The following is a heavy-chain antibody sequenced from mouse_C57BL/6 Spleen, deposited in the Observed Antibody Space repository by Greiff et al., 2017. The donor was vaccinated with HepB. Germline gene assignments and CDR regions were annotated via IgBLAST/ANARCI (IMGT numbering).Heavy chain of an antibody. CDR1: GYTFTSYD. J-gene: IGHJ2*01. V-gene: IGHV1-85*01. D-gene: IGHD2-3*01. CDR2: IYPRDGST. Sequence: VMLVESGPELVKPGASVKLSCKASGYTFTSYDINWVKQRPGQGLEWIGWIYPRDGSTKYNEKFKGKATLTVDKSSSTAYMELHSLTSEDSAVYFCARSRDYDGYPLFGYWGQGTTLTVSS. CDR3: ARSRDYDGYPLFGY.